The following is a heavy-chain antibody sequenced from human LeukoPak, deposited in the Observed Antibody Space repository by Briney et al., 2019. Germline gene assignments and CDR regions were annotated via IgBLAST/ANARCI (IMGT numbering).Heavy chain of an antibody. CDR3: ASSNYDSSGSSPVY. D-gene: IGHD3-22*01. V-gene: IGHV3-21*01. CDR2: ISSSSSYI. Sequence: GGSLRLSRAASGFTLCSYSMNWVRQAPGKGLEWVSSISSSSSYIYYADLVRRRFTISRDHAKNPLYLQMNSLRAEDRAVYYCASSNYDSSGSSPVYWGEGALFTASP. J-gene: IGHJ4*02. CDR1: GFTLCSYS.